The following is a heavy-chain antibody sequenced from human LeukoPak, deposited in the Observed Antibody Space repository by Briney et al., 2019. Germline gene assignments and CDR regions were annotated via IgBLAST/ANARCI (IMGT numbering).Heavy chain of an antibody. J-gene: IGHJ5*02. Sequence: PSETLSLTCTVSGGSISSYYWSWIRQPPGKGLEWIGYIYTSGRTNYNPSLKSRVTISVDTSKNQFSLKLSSVTAADTAVYYCARHPLCSSTSCYTYNWFDPWGQGTLVTVSS. D-gene: IGHD2-2*01. V-gene: IGHV4-4*09. CDR1: GGSISSYY. CDR2: IYTSGRT. CDR3: ARHPLCSSTSCYTYNWFDP.